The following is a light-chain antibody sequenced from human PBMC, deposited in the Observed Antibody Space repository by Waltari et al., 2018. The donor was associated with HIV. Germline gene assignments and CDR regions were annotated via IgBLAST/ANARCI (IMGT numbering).Light chain of an antibody. V-gene: IGLV7-43*01. Sequence: QTVVTQEPSLTVSPGGTITLTCSSATGPVGTRPYVNWFQQKPGQPPRPLIYSSTRRHPLTPERFSGSLVGDRAALTLSNVWPEDQADYYCMLFFRTSYLFGGGTKVTVL. CDR1: TGPVGTRPY. J-gene: IGLJ2*01. CDR2: SST. CDR3: MLFFRTSYL.